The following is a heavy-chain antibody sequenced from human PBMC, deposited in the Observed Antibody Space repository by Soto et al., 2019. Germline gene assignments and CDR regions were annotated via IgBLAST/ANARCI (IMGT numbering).Heavy chain of an antibody. CDR2: MNPNSGNT. D-gene: IGHD2-2*02. CDR1: GYTFTSYD. Sequence: ASVKVSCKASGYTFTSYDINWVRQATGQGLEWMGWMNPNSGNTGYAQKFQGRVTMTRNTSISTAYMELSSLRSEDTAVYYCTSDVGYCSSTSRYTNWFDPWGQGTLVTVSS. V-gene: IGHV1-8*01. J-gene: IGHJ5*02. CDR3: TSDVGYCSSTSRYTNWFDP.